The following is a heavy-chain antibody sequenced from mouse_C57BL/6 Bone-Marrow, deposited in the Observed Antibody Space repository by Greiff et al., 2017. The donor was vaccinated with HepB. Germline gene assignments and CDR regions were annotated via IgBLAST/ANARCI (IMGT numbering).Heavy chain of an antibody. CDR1: GFTFSDYG. D-gene: IGHD2-3*01. V-gene: IGHV5-17*01. Sequence: DVQLVESGGGLVKPGGSLKLSCAASGFTFSDYGMHWVRQAPEKGLEWVAYISSGSSTIYYADTVKGRFTISRDNAKNTLFLQMTSLRSEDTAMYYCARTGDGYSYYFDYWGQGTTLTVSS. J-gene: IGHJ2*01. CDR2: ISSGSSTI. CDR3: ARTGDGYSYYFDY.